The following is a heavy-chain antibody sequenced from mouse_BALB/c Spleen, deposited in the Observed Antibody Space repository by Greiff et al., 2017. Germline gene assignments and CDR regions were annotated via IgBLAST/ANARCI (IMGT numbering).Heavy chain of an antibody. CDR3: ARRPSYGYYAMDY. CDR1: GYTFSSYW. Sequence: VQRVESGAELMKPGASVKISCKATGYTFSSYWIVWVKQRPGHGLEWIGEILPGSGSTNYNEKFKGKATFTADTSSNTAYMQLSSLTSEDSAVYYCARRPSYGYYAMDYWGQGTSVTVSS. CDR2: ILPGSGST. V-gene: IGHV1-9*01. J-gene: IGHJ4*01. D-gene: IGHD1-2*01.